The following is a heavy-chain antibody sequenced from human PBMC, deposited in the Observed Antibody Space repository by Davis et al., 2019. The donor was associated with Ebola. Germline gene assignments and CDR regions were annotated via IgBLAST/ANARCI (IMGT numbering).Heavy chain of an antibody. V-gene: IGHV4-59*01. J-gene: IGHJ4*02. D-gene: IGHD5-12*01. Sequence: SETLSLTCAVSGGSISTYYWSWIRQSPGKGLEWIGSMYYGGTTDYNPSFKSRVTISVDTAKNQFSLKLSSVTAADTAVYYCAGDIVASGGGEFWGQGTLVTVSS. CDR2: MYYGGTT. CDR1: GGSISTYY. CDR3: AGDIVASGGGEF.